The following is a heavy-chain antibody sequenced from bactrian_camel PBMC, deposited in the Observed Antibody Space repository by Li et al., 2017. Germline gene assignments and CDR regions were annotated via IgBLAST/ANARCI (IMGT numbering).Heavy chain of an antibody. CDR3: ATGDRGWIQIHGGRP. CDR2: ISSDEST. J-gene: IGHJ4*01. V-gene: IGHV3S60*01. D-gene: IGHD5*01. Sequence: HVQLVESGGGSVQAGGSLRLSCTASGSTFDDRDMAWYRQAPGNECELVSRISSDESTYYADSVKGRFTISRDVSKNTVYLQMNMLKPEDTAVYYCATGDRGWIQIHGGRPRGQGTQVTVS. CDR1: GSTFDDRD.